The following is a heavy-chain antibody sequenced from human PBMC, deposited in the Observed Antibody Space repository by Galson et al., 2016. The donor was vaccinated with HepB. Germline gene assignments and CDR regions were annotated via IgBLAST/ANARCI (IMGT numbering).Heavy chain of an antibody. Sequence: SETLSLTCTVSGDSISSYSWTWIRQLPGKRLEWIGFIPYNGNTNYNPSLTSRVTVSVDTSKNQFSLRVRSVTAADTAVYYCARRGSGWAFLGVDYFDLWGQGALVTVSS. CDR2: IPYNGNT. V-gene: IGHV4-59*12. J-gene: IGHJ4*02. CDR1: GDSISSYS. D-gene: IGHD6-19*01. CDR3: ARRGSGWAFLGVDYFDL.